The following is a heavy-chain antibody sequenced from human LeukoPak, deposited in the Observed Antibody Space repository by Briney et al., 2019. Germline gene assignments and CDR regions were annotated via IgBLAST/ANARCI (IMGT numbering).Heavy chain of an antibody. J-gene: IGHJ3*02. D-gene: IGHD1-26*01. CDR1: GGSITNYY. Sequence: SETLSLTCTVSGGSITNYYWSWIRQPPGKGLEWMGYIFYSGSTKYNPSLKSRVTLSVDTSKNQFSLKLSSVTAADTAVYYCARVIGGSYGTFDIWGQGTMVTVSS. CDR2: IFYSGST. CDR3: ARVIGGSYGTFDI. V-gene: IGHV4-59*08.